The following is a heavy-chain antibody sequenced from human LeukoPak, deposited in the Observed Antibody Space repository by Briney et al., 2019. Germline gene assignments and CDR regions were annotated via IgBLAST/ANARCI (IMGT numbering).Heavy chain of an antibody. CDR2: ISYDGSNK. CDR3: ARDHMTTVVTTGEVDY. Sequence: GRSLRLSCAASGFTFSSYAMHWVRQAPGKGLEWVAVISYDGSNKYYADSVKGRFTISRDNSKNTLYLQMNSLRAEGTAVYYCARDHMTTVVTTGEVDYWGQGTLVTVSS. CDR1: GFTFSSYA. V-gene: IGHV3-30-3*01. J-gene: IGHJ4*02. D-gene: IGHD4-23*01.